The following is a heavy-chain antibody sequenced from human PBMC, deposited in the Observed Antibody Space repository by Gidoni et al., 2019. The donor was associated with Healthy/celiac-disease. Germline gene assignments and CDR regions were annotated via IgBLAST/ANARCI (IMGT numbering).Heavy chain of an antibody. CDR3: ARASRVEAIVVYGIDV. V-gene: IGHV3-7*03. D-gene: IGHD2-15*01. CDR1: GFTVSSYW. J-gene: IGHJ6*02. Sequence: EMQLVECGGGWGQPGGSRGLSCAASGFTVSSYWMSCVRQAPGNGLEGVANIRQDGSDKYYVDSVKGRFTISRDNAKTSLYLPLNSLRAEDTAVYYCARASRVEAIVVYGIDVWGQGTTVTISS. CDR2: IRQDGSDK.